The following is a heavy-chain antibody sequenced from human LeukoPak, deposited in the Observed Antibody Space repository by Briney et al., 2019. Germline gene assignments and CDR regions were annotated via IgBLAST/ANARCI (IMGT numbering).Heavy chain of an antibody. Sequence: PSETLSLTCSVSGYSISTDYYWGWIRQAPGKGLDWIGIINHRGSTNYNPSLKSRVTISPDTSKNQFSLKLSSVTAADTAVYYCARVGDTSGYFQHFDYWGQGILVTVSS. CDR3: ARVGDTSGYFQHFDY. J-gene: IGHJ4*01. CDR2: INHRGST. D-gene: IGHD3-22*01. CDR1: GYSISTDYY. V-gene: IGHV4-38-2*02.